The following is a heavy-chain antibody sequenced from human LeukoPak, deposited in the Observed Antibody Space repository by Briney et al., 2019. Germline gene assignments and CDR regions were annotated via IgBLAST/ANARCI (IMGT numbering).Heavy chain of an antibody. CDR3: ASLIAARKSSFDY. J-gene: IGHJ4*02. Sequence: GGSLRLSCAASGFTFSSYSMNWVRRAPGKGLEWLSYISSSSSTIYYADSVKGRFTISRDNAKNSLYLQMNSLRAEDTAVYYCASLIAARKSSFDYWGQGTLVTVSS. D-gene: IGHD6-6*01. CDR2: ISSSSSTI. V-gene: IGHV3-48*04. CDR1: GFTFSSYS.